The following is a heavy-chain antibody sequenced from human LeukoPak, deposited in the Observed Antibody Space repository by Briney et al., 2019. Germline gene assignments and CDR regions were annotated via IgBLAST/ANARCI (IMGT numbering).Heavy chain of an antibody. CDR1: GGSISSHY. J-gene: IGHJ4*02. Sequence: SETLSLTCTVAGGSISSHYWSWIRQPPGKGLEWIGYIYYSGSTNYNPSLKSRVTISVDTSKNQFSLKLSSVTAADTAVYYCARAISSGHGRYYFDYWGQGTLVTVSS. CDR3: ARAISSGHGRYYFDY. D-gene: IGHD6-19*01. CDR2: IYYSGST. V-gene: IGHV4-59*11.